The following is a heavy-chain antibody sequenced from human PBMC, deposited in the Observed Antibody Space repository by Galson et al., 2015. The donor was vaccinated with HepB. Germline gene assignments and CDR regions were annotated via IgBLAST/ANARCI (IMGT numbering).Heavy chain of an antibody. CDR2: ISGSGGST. J-gene: IGHJ4*02. CDR1: GFTFSSYA. V-gene: IGHV3-23*01. CDR3: AKGGLGYCSSTSCRGPY. Sequence: SLRLSCAASGFTFSSYAMSWVRQAPGKGLEWVSAISGSGGSTYYADSVKGRFTIPRDNSKNTLYLQMNSLRAEDTAVYYCAKGGLGYCSSTSCRGPYWGQGTLVTVSS. D-gene: IGHD2-2*01.